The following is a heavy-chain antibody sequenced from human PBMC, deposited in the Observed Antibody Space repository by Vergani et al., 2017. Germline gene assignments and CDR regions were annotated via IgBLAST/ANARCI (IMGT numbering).Heavy chain of an antibody. CDR2: ISASGNA. CDR3: ARRSVGYYSGGKVHPLRTAFGV. Sequence: QVQLQASGPGRVKPSQTLSLTCTMSGGSISAGYYFWSWIRQPAGKGLEWLGHISASGNASHSPSLKTRVSMSVDTSKDQFSLTVTSVTAADTAIYFCARRSVGYYSGGKVHPLRTAFGVWGHGTVVTVSS. D-gene: IGHD2-15*01. V-gene: IGHV4-61*02. CDR1: GGSISAGYYF. J-gene: IGHJ3*01.